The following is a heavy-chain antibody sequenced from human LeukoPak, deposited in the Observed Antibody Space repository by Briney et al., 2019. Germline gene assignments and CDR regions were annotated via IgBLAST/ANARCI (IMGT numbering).Heavy chain of an antibody. CDR2: INAGNGST. CDR3: ARDLKLSFDY. Sequence: ASVKVSCKASGYTFTSYAMHWVRQAPGQRLEWMGWINAGNGSTKYSQKFQGRVTITRDTSASTAYMELSSLRSEDTAVYYCARDLKLSFDYWGQGILVTVSS. D-gene: IGHD5-18*01. CDR1: GYTFTSYA. V-gene: IGHV1-3*01. J-gene: IGHJ4*02.